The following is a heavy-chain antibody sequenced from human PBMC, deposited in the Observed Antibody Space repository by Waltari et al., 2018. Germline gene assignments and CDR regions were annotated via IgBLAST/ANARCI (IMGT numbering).Heavy chain of an antibody. V-gene: IGHV3-23*01. CDR3: AKDLGYCSGGSCYWDY. D-gene: IGHD2-15*01. Sequence: VQLLVSGGGLVQPGGALRTSCAASRLSFRNHATNWVRQGPGKGLEWVSHISGGGGSTHYADSVKGRFTISSDNSKNTLYLQMNSLRGEDTAVYYCAKDLGYCSGGSCYWDYWGQGTLVTVSS. CDR1: RLSFRNHA. J-gene: IGHJ4*02. CDR2: ISGGGGST.